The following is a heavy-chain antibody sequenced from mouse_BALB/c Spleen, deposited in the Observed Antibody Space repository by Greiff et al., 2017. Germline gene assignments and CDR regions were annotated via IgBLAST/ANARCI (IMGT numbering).Heavy chain of an antibody. V-gene: IGHV5-6-5*01. CDR3: ARERDYDAWFAY. J-gene: IGHJ3*01. Sequence: DVKLVESGGGLVKPGGSLKLSCAASGFTFSSYAMSWVRQTPEKRLAWVASISSGGSTYYPDSVKGRFTISRDNARNILYLQMSSLRSEDTAMYYCARERDYDAWFAYWGQGTLVTVSA. CDR2: ISSGGST. CDR1: GFTFSSYA. D-gene: IGHD2-4*01.